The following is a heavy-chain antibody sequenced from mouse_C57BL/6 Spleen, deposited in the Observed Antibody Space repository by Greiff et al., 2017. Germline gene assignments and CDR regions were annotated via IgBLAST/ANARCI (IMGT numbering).Heavy chain of an antibody. CDR3: VRDDGYQYYFDY. D-gene: IGHD2-3*01. V-gene: IGHV10-1*01. J-gene: IGHJ2*01. Sequence: VQLQQSGGGLVQPKGSLKLSCAASGFSFNTYAMNWVRQAPGKGLEWVARIRSKSNNYATYYADSVKDRFTISRDDSESMLYLQMNNLKTEDTAMYYCVRDDGYQYYFDYWGQGTTLTVSS. CDR2: IRSKSNNYAT. CDR1: GFSFNTYA.